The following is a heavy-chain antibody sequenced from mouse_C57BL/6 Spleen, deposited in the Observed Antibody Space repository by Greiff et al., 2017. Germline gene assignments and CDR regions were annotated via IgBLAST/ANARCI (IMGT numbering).Heavy chain of an antibody. V-gene: IGHV1-59*01. J-gene: IGHJ3*01. CDR1: GYTFTSYW. D-gene: IGHD1-1*01. Sequence: VQLKQPGAELVRPGTSVKLSCKASGYTFTSYWMHWVKQRPGQGLEWIGVIDPSDSYTNYNQKFKGKATLTVDTSSSTAYMQLSSLTSEDSAVYYCARQGSYGSSAWFAYWGQGTLVTVSA. CDR2: IDPSDSYT. CDR3: ARQGSYGSSAWFAY.